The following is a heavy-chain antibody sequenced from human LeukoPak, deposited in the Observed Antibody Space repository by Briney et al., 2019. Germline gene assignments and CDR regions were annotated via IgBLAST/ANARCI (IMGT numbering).Heavy chain of an antibody. CDR3: ASQARTYGIYYYYGMDV. D-gene: IGHD4-17*01. V-gene: IGHV4-34*01. CDR1: GGSISSYY. Sequence: SETLSLTCTVSGGSISSYYWSWIRQPPGKGLEWIGEINHSGSTNYNPSLKSRVTISVDTSKNQFSLKLSSVTAADTAVYYCASQARTYGIYYYYGMDVWGQGTTVTVSS. J-gene: IGHJ6*02. CDR2: INHSGST.